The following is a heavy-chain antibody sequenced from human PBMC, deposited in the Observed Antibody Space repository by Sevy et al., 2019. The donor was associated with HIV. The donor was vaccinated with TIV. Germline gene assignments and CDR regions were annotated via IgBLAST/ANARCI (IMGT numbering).Heavy chain of an antibody. CDR3: ACRSPYYYDSSGLFDY. V-gene: IGHV4-30-4*01. Sequence: SETLSLTCTVSGGSISSGDYYWSWIRQPPGKGLEWIGYIYYSGSTYYNPSLKSRVTISVDTSKNHFSLKLGSVTAADTAVYYCACRSPYYYDSSGLFDYWGQGTLVTVSS. CDR2: IYYSGST. CDR1: GGSISSGDYY. J-gene: IGHJ4*02. D-gene: IGHD3-22*01.